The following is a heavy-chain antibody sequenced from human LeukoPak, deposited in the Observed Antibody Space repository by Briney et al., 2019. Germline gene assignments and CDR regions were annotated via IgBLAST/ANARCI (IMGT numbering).Heavy chain of an antibody. CDR1: GGSISSYY. Sequence: PSETLSHTCTVSGGSISSYYWSWIRQPPGKGLEWIGYIYYSGSTNYNPSLKSLVTISVDTSKNQFSLKLSSVTAADTAVYYCARAGLQGNWFDPWGQGTLVTVSS. CDR3: ARAGLQGNWFDP. J-gene: IGHJ5*02. CDR2: IYYSGST. V-gene: IGHV4-59*01.